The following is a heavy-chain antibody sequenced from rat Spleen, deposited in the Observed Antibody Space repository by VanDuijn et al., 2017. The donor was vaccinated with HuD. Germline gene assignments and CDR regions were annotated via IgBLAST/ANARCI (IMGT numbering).Heavy chain of an antibody. CDR3: AKVELGYFDY. V-gene: IGHV5S23*01. Sequence: EVQLVESGGGLVQPGRSLKLSCAASGFTFSHYDMAWVRQAPAKGLEWVASIRSSGGSTYYRDSVKGRFTISRDNAKSTLYLQMESLRSEDTATYYCAKVELGYFDYWGQGTLVTVSS. D-gene: IGHD5-1*01. CDR1: GFTFSHYD. CDR2: IRSSGGST. J-gene: IGHJ3*01.